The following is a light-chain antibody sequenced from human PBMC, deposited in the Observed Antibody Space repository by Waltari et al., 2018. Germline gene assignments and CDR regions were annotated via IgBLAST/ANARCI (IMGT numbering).Light chain of an antibody. CDR1: SSDVGAYNY. Sequence: QSALTQPPSASGSPGQSVTISCTGTSSDVGAYNYVSWYQQHPGKAPKLMIYEVTKRPSGVPDRFSGSKSGNTASLTVSGLQADDEADYYCVLYMGSGISQFGGGTKLTVL. J-gene: IGLJ2*01. CDR2: EVT. CDR3: VLYMGSGISQ. V-gene: IGLV2-8*01.